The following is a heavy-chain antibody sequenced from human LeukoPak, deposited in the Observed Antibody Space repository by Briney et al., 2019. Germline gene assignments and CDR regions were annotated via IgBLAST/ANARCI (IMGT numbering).Heavy chain of an antibody. Sequence: GGSLRLSCAASGFTFSIYWMSWVRQAPGKGLEWVANIKPDGSEEYYVDSVKGRFTISRDNAKNSLYLQMNSLRAEDTAVYYCARPRVPAAIHDAFDIWGQGTMVTVSS. D-gene: IGHD2-2*02. CDR2: IKPDGSEE. CDR3: ARPRVPAAIHDAFDI. CDR1: GFTFSIYW. J-gene: IGHJ3*02. V-gene: IGHV3-7*01.